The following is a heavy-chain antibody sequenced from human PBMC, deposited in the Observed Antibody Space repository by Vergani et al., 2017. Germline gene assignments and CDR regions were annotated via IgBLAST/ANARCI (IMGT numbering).Heavy chain of an antibody. D-gene: IGHD3-16*01. CDR3: AKHFRGWGIDY. CDR1: GFTLSNYD. Sequence: QVQLVESAGGVVQRGGSLRLSCATSGFTLSNYDMQWIRQGPGKGLEFVAFIQFDGSYQYYADSVKGRFTLSRDFSKNTLYLQMNSLRTDDTATYYCAKHFRGWGIDYWGQGTQFIVSS. V-gene: IGHV3-30*02. CDR2: IQFDGSYQ. J-gene: IGHJ4*02.